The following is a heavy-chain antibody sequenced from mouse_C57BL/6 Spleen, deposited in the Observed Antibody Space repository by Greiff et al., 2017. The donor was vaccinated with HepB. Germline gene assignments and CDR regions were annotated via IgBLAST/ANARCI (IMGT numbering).Heavy chain of an antibody. CDR1: GYTFTDYN. V-gene: IGHV1-22*01. CDR3: ARCGYGSSYVGFAY. CDR2: INPNNGGT. J-gene: IGHJ3*01. Sequence: EVQLQQSGPELVKPGASVKMSCKASGYTFTDYNMHWVKQSHGKSLEWIGYINPNNGGTSYNQKFKGKATLTVNKSSSTAYMELRSLTSEDSAVYYCARCGYGSSYVGFAYWGQGTLVTVSA. D-gene: IGHD1-1*01.